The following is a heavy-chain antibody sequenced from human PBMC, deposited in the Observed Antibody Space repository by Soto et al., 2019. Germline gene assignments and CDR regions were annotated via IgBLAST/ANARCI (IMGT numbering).Heavy chain of an antibody. CDR3: ARDGGYSYGWSYYGMDV. CDR1: GDSVSSNSAA. D-gene: IGHD5-18*01. CDR2: TYYRSKWYN. J-gene: IGHJ6*02. V-gene: IGHV6-1*01. Sequence: SQTLLTTCAISGDSVSSNSAAWNWIRQSPSRGLEWLGRTYYRSKWYNDYAVSVKSRITINPDTSKNQFSLQLNSVTPEDTAVYYCARDGGYSYGWSYYGMDVWGQGTTVTVSS.